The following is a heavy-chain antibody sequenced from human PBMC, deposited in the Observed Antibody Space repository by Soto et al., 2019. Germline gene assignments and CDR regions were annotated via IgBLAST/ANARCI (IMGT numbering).Heavy chain of an antibody. V-gene: IGHV3-9*01. J-gene: IGHJ6*02. D-gene: IGHD3-10*01. CDR3: AKDHYGSAIYGMDV. Sequence: EVQLVESGGGLVQPGRSLRLSCAASGFRFEDYAMHWVRQAPGKGLEWVSGIAWNSDIIGYADSVKGRFTISRDNGKNSLYLQMNSLRTEETALYYCAKDHYGSAIYGMDVWGQGTTVTVSS. CDR2: IAWNSDII. CDR1: GFRFEDYA.